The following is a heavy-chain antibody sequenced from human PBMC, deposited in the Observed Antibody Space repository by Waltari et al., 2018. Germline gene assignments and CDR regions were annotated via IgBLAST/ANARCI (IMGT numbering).Heavy chain of an antibody. CDR2: ISYDGSNK. Sequence: QVQLVESGGGVVQPGRSLRLSCAASGFTFSSYGMHWVRQAPGKGLEWGAVISYDGSNKYYADSVKGRFTISRDNSKNTLYLQMNSLRAEDTAVYYCAKDPGAAVAGTRHYWGQGTLVTVSS. J-gene: IGHJ4*02. CDR3: AKDPGAAVAGTRHY. D-gene: IGHD6-19*01. V-gene: IGHV3-30*18. CDR1: GFTFSSYG.